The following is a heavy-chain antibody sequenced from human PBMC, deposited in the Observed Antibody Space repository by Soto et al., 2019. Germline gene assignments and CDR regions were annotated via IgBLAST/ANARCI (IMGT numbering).Heavy chain of an antibody. D-gene: IGHD6-13*01. Sequence: QLQLQESGPGLVKPSETLSLTCTVSGGSISSGSYYWGWIRQPPGKGLESIGSIYYGGSTYYNPSLKWRVSISLGTSKNQISLRLYSVTAADTAVYYCARMYRSLKWFDPWGQGTLVTVSS. V-gene: IGHV4-39*01. J-gene: IGHJ5*02. CDR3: ARMYRSLKWFDP. CDR1: GGSISSGSYY. CDR2: IYYGGST.